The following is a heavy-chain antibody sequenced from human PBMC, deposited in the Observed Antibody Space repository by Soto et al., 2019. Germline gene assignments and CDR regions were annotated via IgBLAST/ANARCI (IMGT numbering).Heavy chain of an antibody. CDR3: ATLPPFYFDTSGYFLED. Sequence: ASVKVSCKASGYSFPSHGIGWMRQAPGQGLEWMGWITTFNGNTNYAKKFQERVTMTADTSTSTVYMELRSLRYDDTAVYSCATLPPFYFDTSGYFLEDWGQGTLVTVSS. CDR1: GYSFPSHG. J-gene: IGHJ4*02. V-gene: IGHV1-18*01. D-gene: IGHD3-22*01. CDR2: ITTFNGNT.